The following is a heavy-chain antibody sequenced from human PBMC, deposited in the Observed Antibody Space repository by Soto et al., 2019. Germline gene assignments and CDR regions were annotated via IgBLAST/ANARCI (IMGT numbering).Heavy chain of an antibody. D-gene: IGHD4-17*01. CDR3: AKAPLRPYSFDY. J-gene: IGHJ4*02. Sequence: EVQLLDSGGGLVQPGGSLRLSCAASGFTFSNYAINWVRQAPGKGLEWVSALTGSGTGTDYAESVKGRFTISRDNSKNTLYLQMNSLRAEDTAVYYCAKAPLRPYSFDYWGQGTLVTVSS. CDR2: LTGSGTGT. CDR1: GFTFSNYA. V-gene: IGHV3-23*01.